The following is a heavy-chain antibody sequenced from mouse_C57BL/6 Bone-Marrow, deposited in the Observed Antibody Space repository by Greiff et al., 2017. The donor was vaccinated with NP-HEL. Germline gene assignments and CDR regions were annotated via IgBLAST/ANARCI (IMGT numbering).Heavy chain of an antibody. V-gene: IGHV1-64*01. J-gene: IGHJ1*03. D-gene: IGHD1-1*01. CDR1: GYTFTSYW. CDR2: IHPNSGGT. CDR3: ARKVLQRDYLDFDV. Sequence: QVQLKQPGAELVKPGASVKLSCKASGYTFTSYWMHWVKQRPGQGLEWIGMIHPNSGGTNYNEKFKSKATLTVDKSSSTAYMQLSSLTSEDSAVYDCARKVLQRDYLDFDVWGTGTTVTVSS.